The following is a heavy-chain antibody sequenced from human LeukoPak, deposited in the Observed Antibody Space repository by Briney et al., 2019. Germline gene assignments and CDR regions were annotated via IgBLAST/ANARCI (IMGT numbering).Heavy chain of an antibody. V-gene: IGHV3-74*01. CDR3: ARGGFIVGANLYIKW. CDR2: IDTDGSDR. CDR1: GFTFDRHW. D-gene: IGHD3-16*02. J-gene: IGHJ4*02. Sequence: GWSLRLSCVDSGFTFDRHWMHWVRQAPGKGLVWVSRIDTDGSDRGYAESVKGRFTISRDNTKNTLYLQMDSLRVEDTAVYYYARGGFIVGANLYIKWWCQGTRVIV.